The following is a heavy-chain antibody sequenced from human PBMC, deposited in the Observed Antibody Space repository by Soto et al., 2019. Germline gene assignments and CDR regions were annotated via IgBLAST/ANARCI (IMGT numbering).Heavy chain of an antibody. J-gene: IGHJ3*02. CDR3: ARERGDVAGKYAVDI. CDR2: ISPIFGTA. Sequence: ASVKVSCKASGDTFSSYAISWVRQAPGQGLEWMGGISPIFGTANYAQKFQGRVTITADESTSTAYMELSSLRSEDTAVYYCARERGDVAGKYAVDIWGQGTMVTVSS. CDR1: GDTFSSYA. D-gene: IGHD3-16*01. V-gene: IGHV1-69*13.